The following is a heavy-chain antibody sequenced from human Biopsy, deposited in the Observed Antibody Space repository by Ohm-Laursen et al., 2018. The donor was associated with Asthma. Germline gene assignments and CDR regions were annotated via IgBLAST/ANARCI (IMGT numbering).Heavy chain of an antibody. D-gene: IGHD3-22*01. CDR3: ARGDSSNWSHYYFDY. Sequence: SLRLSCAAPGFAVSRDYMFWGRQAPGKGLEWVSVIYSGGTSHTADSVRGRFTISRDYSKNTLYLQMHSLRAEDTAVYYCARGDSSNWSHYYFDYWGQGTLVTVSS. CDR2: IYSGGTS. J-gene: IGHJ4*02. V-gene: IGHV3-53*01. CDR1: GFAVSRDY.